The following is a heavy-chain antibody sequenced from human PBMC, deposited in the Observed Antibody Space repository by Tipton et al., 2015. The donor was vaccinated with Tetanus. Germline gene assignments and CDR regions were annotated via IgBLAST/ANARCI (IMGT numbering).Heavy chain of an antibody. V-gene: IGHV4-4*07. J-gene: IGHJ4*02. D-gene: IGHD5-18*01. Sequence: TLSLTCTVSGGSVSSYYWTWFRQPPGKRLEWIGFVSSSGNSNYSPSLTGRVSMSLDTSKQQFSLKLTSVTAADTAVYYCVRGRGLGAYSYGFEYWGRGALVTVSS. CDR3: VRGRGLGAYSYGFEY. CDR2: VSSSGNS. CDR1: GGSVSSYY.